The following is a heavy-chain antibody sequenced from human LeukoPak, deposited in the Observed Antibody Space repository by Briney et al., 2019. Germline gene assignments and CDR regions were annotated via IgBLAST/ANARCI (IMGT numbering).Heavy chain of an antibody. V-gene: IGHV4-39*01. CDR1: GGSISSGSSY. J-gene: IGHJ4*02. CDR2: ISYSGNS. Sequence: SETLSLTCTVSGGSISSGSSYWGWIRQPPGKGLEWIGSISYSGNSYYNPSLKSRVTISVDTSKNQFSLKLTSVTAADTAVYYCARRRRNDCGSPSCYIDYWGQGTLVAVSS. CDR3: ARRRRNDCGSPSCYIDY. D-gene: IGHD2-2*02.